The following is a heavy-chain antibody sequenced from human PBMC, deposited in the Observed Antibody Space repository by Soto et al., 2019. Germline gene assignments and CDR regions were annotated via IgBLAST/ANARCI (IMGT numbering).Heavy chain of an antibody. CDR3: AHSRCGGDCLQSYSSHYYYGMDV. Sequence: QITLKESGPSLVKPTQTLTLTCTFSGFSLSTGGVGVGWIRQPPGKALEWLALIYWDDDKRYSPSLRSRLTVTKATSKHQVVLTMTNMDPVDTATYYCAHSRCGGDCLQSYSSHYYYGMDVWGQGTTVTVSS. CDR1: GFSLSTGGVG. D-gene: IGHD2-21*02. J-gene: IGHJ6*02. CDR2: IYWDDDK. V-gene: IGHV2-5*02.